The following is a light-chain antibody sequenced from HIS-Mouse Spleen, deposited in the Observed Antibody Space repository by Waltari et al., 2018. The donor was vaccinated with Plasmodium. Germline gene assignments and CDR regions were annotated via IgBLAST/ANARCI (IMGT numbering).Light chain of an antibody. CDR2: AAS. V-gene: IGKV1-39*01. J-gene: IGKJ2*01. CDR3: KQSHT. Sequence: DIQMTQSPSSLSASVGDRVTITCRASQSISSYLNWYQQKPGKAPKLLIYAASSLQSGVPSRFSGRGSGTDVTLTISSLQPEDFATYYCKQSHTFGKGTKLEIK. CDR1: QSISSY.